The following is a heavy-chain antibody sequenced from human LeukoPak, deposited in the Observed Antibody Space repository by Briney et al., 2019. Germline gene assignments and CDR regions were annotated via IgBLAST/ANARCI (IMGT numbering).Heavy chain of an antibody. CDR2: INAYSGDT. CDR3: ARQGAAASFDL. J-gene: IGHJ4*02. CDR1: GYTFTGAY. V-gene: IGHV1-2*02. D-gene: IGHD6-13*01. Sequence: ASVKVSCKASGYTFTGAYMHWVRQAPGQGLEWMGWINAYSGDTNYARKFEDRVTMTRDTSITTAYMELSRLRSDDTAVYFCARQGAAASFDLWGQGTLVTVSS.